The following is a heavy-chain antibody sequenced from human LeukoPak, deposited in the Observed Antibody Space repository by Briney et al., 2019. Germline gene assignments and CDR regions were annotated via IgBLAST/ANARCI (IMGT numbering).Heavy chain of an antibody. Sequence: GGSLRLSCAASGFTFSSYSMNWVRQAPGKGLEWVANIKQDGSEKYYVDSVKGRFTISRDNSKNTLYLQMNSLRAEDTAVYYCAKDADSSGWSFDYWGQGTLVTVSS. CDR1: GFTFSSYS. V-gene: IGHV3-7*01. CDR2: IKQDGSEK. J-gene: IGHJ4*02. D-gene: IGHD6-19*01. CDR3: AKDADSSGWSFDY.